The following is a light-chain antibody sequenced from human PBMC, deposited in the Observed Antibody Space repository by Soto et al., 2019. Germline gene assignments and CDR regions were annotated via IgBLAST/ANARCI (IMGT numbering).Light chain of an antibody. V-gene: IGKV3-20*01. CDR3: QQYDSSSII. J-gene: IGKJ5*01. Sequence: ETVLTQSPGTLSLSPGERVTLSCRASQIVSNNYFAWYQQKPGQAPRLLIYYTSSRATGTPDRFSGSGSGTDATLTISRLEPEDFAVYYCQQYDSSSIIFGQGTRLEIK. CDR2: YTS. CDR1: QIVSNNY.